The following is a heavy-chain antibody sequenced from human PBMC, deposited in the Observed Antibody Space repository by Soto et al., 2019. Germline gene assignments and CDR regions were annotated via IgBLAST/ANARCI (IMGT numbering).Heavy chain of an antibody. CDR3: AREAYSGRYFQNY. V-gene: IGHV4-61*01. Sequence: QVQLQESGPGLVKPSETLSLTCTVSAGSVSSGSYYWSWIRQPPGKGLEWIGNIYYSGSTNYNPSLKRRVTIAVDTSIHQSSLELCSVTAADTGAYYCAREAYSGRYFQNYWGQGTLVNVSS. D-gene: IGHD1-26*01. J-gene: IGHJ4*02. CDR1: AGSVSSGSYY. CDR2: IYYSGST.